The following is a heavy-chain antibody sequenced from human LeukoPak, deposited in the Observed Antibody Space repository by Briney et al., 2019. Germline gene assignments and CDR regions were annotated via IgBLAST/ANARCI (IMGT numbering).Heavy chain of an antibody. CDR1: GFTFSNYA. J-gene: IGHJ6*04. D-gene: IGHD3-10*02. CDR2: ISSSGSTI. V-gene: IGHV3-48*03. CDR3: AELGITMIGGV. Sequence: GGSLRLSCAASGFTFSNYAMNWVRQAPGKGLEWASYISSSGSTIYYADSVKGRFTISRDNAKNSLYLQMNSLRAEDTAVYYCAELGITMIGGVWGKGTTVTISS.